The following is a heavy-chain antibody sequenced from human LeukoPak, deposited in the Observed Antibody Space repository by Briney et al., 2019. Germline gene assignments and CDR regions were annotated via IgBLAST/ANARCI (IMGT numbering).Heavy chain of an antibody. CDR2: INPSGGST. CDR1: GYTFTSYY. J-gene: IGHJ4*02. V-gene: IGHV1-46*01. CDR3: ARDPEANWAFFDY. D-gene: IGHD1-26*01. Sequence: ASVKVSCKASGYTFTSYYIHWVRQAPGQGLEWMGVINPSGGSTTYAQKFQGRVSMTRDTSTSTVYMDLSSLRSEDTAGYYCARDPEANWAFFDYWGQGTLVTVSS.